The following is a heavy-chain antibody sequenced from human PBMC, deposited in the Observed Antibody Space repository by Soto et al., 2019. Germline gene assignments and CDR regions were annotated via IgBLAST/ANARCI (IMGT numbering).Heavy chain of an antibody. CDR1: GYSFTNYW. J-gene: IGHJ6*02. Sequence: RESLKISCKGSGYSFTNYWIGWVRQMPGKGLEWMGIIDPGDSDTRYSPSFQGQVTISADKSISTAYLQWSSLKASDTAMYYCAAGIVVVPAGWAYYYGMDVWGQGTTVTVSS. V-gene: IGHV5-51*01. CDR2: IDPGDSDT. CDR3: AAGIVVVPAGWAYYYGMDV. D-gene: IGHD2-2*01.